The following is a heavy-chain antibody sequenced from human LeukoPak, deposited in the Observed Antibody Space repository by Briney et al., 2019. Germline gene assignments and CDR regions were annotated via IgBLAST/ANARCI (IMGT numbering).Heavy chain of an antibody. V-gene: IGHV4-34*01. CDR2: INHSGST. D-gene: IGHD6-13*01. CDR3: ARKGGGQLVNTRRWFDP. CDR1: GGSFSGYY. J-gene: IGHJ5*02. Sequence: SETLSLTCAVYGGSFSGYYWSWIRQPPGKSLEWIGEINHSGSTNYNPSLKSRVNISVDTSKNQLSLRLSSVTAADTAVYYCARKGGGQLVNTRRWFDPWGQGTLVTVSS.